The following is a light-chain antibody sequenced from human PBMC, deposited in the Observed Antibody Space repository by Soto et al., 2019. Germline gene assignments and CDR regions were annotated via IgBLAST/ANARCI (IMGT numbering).Light chain of an antibody. Sequence: QSALTQPPSASGSPGQSVTISCTGTSSDIGGYNYVSWYQQHPGKAPKLIIYDVTKRPSGVPDRFSGSKSGNTASLTVSGLQAEDEADYYCSSYAGSNNYVFGTGTKVTV. J-gene: IGLJ1*01. CDR2: DVT. CDR1: SSDIGGYNY. CDR3: SSYAGSNNYV. V-gene: IGLV2-8*01.